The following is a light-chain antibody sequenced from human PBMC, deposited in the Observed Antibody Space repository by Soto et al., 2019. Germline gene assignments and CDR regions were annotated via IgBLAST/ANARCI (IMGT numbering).Light chain of an antibody. CDR2: GAF. V-gene: IGKV3-15*01. Sequence: EILMTQSPVSLSVSPGERATLSCRASQSVSSNLAWYQQKPGQAPSLLIYGAFTRATGIPARFSGTGSGTEFTLTISSLQSEDFALYYCQQYNEWPLAFGQGTKVDIX. J-gene: IGKJ1*01. CDR3: QQYNEWPLA. CDR1: QSVSSN.